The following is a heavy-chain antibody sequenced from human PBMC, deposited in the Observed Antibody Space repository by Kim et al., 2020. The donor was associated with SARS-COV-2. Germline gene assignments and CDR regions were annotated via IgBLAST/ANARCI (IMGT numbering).Heavy chain of an antibody. D-gene: IGHD6-13*01. CDR3: AKGRVRQQLANPYTNYYYYYGMDV. J-gene: IGHJ6*02. CDR1: GFTFSSYA. Sequence: GGSLRLSCAASGFTFSSYAMSWVRQAPGKGLEWVSAISGSGGSTYYADSVKGRFTISRDNSKNTLYLQMNSLRAEDTAVYYCAKGRVRQQLANPYTNYYYYYGMDVWGQGTTVTVSS. CDR2: ISGSGGST. V-gene: IGHV3-23*01.